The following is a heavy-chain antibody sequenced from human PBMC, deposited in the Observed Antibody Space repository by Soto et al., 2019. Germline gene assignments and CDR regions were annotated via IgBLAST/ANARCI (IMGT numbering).Heavy chain of an antibody. CDR2: ISGSGGST. Sequence: GVSLRLSCAASGFTFSSYAMSWVRQAPGKGLEWVSAISGSGGSTYYADSVKGRFTISRDNSKNTLYLQMNSLRAEDTAVYYCAKDFEIQLWLIPNGNFDYWGHGTLVTVSS. J-gene: IGHJ4*01. CDR3: AKDFEIQLWLIPNGNFDY. CDR1: GFTFSSYA. D-gene: IGHD5-18*01. V-gene: IGHV3-23*01.